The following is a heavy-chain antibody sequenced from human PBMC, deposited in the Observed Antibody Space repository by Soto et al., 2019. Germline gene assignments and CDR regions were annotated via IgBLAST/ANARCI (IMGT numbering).Heavy chain of an antibody. Sequence: GASVKVSCKASGYTFTSYYMHWVRQAPGQGLEWMGIINPSGGSTSYAQKLQGRVTMTTDTSTSTAYMELRSLRSDDTAVYYCAREGQWLAYNWFDPWGQGTLVTVSS. CDR1: GYTFTSYY. V-gene: IGHV1-46*01. CDR3: AREGQWLAYNWFDP. CDR2: INPSGGST. J-gene: IGHJ5*02. D-gene: IGHD6-19*01.